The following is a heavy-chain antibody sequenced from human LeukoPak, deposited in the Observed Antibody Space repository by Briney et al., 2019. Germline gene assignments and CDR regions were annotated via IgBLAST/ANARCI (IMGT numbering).Heavy chain of an antibody. D-gene: IGHD5-18*01. J-gene: IGHJ4*02. Sequence: GGSLRLSCAASGFTFSSYSMNWVRQAPGKGLEWVSPISSSSSYIYYADSVKGRFAISRDNAKNSLYLQMNSLRAEDTAVYYCARCGYSYGPNDYWGQGTLVTVSS. V-gene: IGHV3-21*01. CDR1: GFTFSSYS. CDR2: ISSSSSYI. CDR3: ARCGYSYGPNDY.